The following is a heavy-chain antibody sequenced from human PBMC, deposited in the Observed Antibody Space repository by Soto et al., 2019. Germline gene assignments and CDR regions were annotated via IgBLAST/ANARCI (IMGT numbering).Heavy chain of an antibody. V-gene: IGHV4-34*01. CDR1: GWSLSGYY. D-gene: IGHD1-1*01. CDR2: IKHSGST. Sequence: QVQLQQWGAGLLKPSETLSLTCAFYGWSLSGYYGNWIRQSPGKGLEWIGEIKHSGSTNYNPSIRSRVTISIDTSKNQFSLKLSSVTAADTAVYYCARTRNLDVWGQGTTVIVSS. J-gene: IGHJ6*02. CDR3: ARTRNLDV.